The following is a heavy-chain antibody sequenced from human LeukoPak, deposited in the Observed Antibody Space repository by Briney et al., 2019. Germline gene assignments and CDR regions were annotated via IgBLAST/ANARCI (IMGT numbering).Heavy chain of an antibody. CDR1: GFTFSAYN. CDR3: ARDPYSGGYGAYYYYYMDV. V-gene: IGHV3-21*01. Sequence: GGSLRLSCAASGFTFSAYNMNWVRRTPGKGLEWVSSITTSSSYMFYADSVRGRFTISRDNAENSLYLQMNSLRDEDTAVYYCARDPYSGGYGAYYYYYMDVWGKGTTVTASS. CDR2: ITTSSSYM. D-gene: IGHD6-19*01. J-gene: IGHJ6*03.